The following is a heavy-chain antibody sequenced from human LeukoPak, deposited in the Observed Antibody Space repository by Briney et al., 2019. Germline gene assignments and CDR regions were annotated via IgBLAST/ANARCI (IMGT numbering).Heavy chain of an antibody. J-gene: IGHJ4*02. CDR3: AREDYGQTGGFDY. Sequence: PGGSLRLSCAASGFTFDDYAMHWVRQAPGKGLEWVSGISWNSGSIGYADSVKGRFTISRDNAKNSLYLQMNSLRAEDTAVYYCAREDYGQTGGFDYWGQGTLVTVSS. D-gene: IGHD4/OR15-4a*01. CDR2: ISWNSGSI. V-gene: IGHV3-9*01. CDR1: GFTFDDYA.